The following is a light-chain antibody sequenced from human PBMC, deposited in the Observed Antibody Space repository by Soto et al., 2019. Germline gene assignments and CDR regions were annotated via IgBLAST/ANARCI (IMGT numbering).Light chain of an antibody. CDR3: GSWATSPSGII. CDR2: DNN. Sequence: RPTPWLAASAGEKVTISFSRGSFNIGDNYVSWYQQLPGTAPNLLIYDNNKRPSGTPDRFSGSKSGTSATLDISGLPTGDEADYYCGSWATSPSGIIFGGGTKVTVL. CDR1: SFNIGDNY. V-gene: IGLV1-51*01. J-gene: IGLJ2*01.